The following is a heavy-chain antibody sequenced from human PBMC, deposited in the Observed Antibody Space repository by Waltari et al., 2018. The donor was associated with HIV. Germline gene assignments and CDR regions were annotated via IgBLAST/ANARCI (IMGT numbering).Heavy chain of an antibody. Sequence: QEQLVQSGAEVKKPGASVKVSCKASRYTFTSPDIHWVRQAPGQGLEWVGWMNPDRGNTGYAQNFQVRVNMTRTTSINTAYLELYSLTSDDTAVYYCARTPYCVGGDCYARGIYFEFWGQGTLVTVSS. D-gene: IGHD2-21*02. CDR1: RYTFTSPD. J-gene: IGHJ4*02. V-gene: IGHV1-8*01. CDR3: ARTPYCVGGDCYARGIYFEF. CDR2: MNPDRGNT.